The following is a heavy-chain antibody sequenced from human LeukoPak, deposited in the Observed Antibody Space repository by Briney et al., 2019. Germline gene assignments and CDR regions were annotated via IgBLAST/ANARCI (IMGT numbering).Heavy chain of an antibody. Sequence: GGSLRLSCAASGFTFSSYEMNWVRQAPGKGLEWVSYISSSGSTIYYADSVKGRFTISRGNAKNSLYLQMNSLRAEDTAVYYCARGSMGIAAAGTDYWGQGTLVTVSS. CDR1: GFTFSSYE. J-gene: IGHJ4*02. CDR2: ISSSGSTI. CDR3: ARGSMGIAAAGTDY. V-gene: IGHV3-48*03. D-gene: IGHD6-13*01.